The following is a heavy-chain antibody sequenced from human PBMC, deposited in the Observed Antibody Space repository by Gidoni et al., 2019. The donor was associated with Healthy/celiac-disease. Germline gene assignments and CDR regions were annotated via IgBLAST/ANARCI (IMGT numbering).Heavy chain of an antibody. CDR1: GFTFSSYS. D-gene: IGHD2-8*01. CDR3: ARDPSYCTNGVCPPRHGMDV. Sequence: EVQLVESGGGLVQPGGSLRLSCSASGFTFSSYSMNWVRRAPGKGLEWVSYISSSSSTIYYADSVKGRFTISRDNAKNSLYLQMNSLRAEDTAVYYCARDPSYCTNGVCPPRHGMDVWGQGTTVTVSS. V-gene: IGHV3-48*01. J-gene: IGHJ6*02. CDR2: ISSSSSTI.